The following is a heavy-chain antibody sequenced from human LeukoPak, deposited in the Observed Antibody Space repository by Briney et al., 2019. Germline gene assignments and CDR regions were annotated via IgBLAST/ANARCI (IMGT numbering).Heavy chain of an antibody. CDR3: ARDSPTYYDSSGYNY. CDR1: GFTFITYP. J-gene: IGHJ4*02. D-gene: IGHD3-22*01. CDR2: ITSNGVGT. V-gene: IGHV3-64*01. Sequence: PGGSLRLSCAASGFTFITYPMHWVRQAPGKGLEYVSSITSNGVGTYYANSVKGRFTISRDNSKNTLYLEMGSLRAEDTAVYYCARDSPTYYDSSGYNYWGQGTLVTVSS.